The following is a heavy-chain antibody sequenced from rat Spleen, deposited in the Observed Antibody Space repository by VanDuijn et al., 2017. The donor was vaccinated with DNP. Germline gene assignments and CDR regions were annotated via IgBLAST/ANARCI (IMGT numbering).Heavy chain of an antibody. J-gene: IGHJ4*01. D-gene: IGHD1-11*01. V-gene: IGHV2-41*01. CDR2: IWNSGGT. CDR3: ASTLVNYDTYGYFALDA. CDR1: GFSLPSYN. Sequence: QVQLKESGPGLVQPSQTLSLACTVAGFSLPSYNVHWVRQPPGKGLEWLGLIWNSGGTRYNSALNSRLTISKDTSKSQVFLRMNSLQIEDTATYFCASTLVNYDTYGYFALDAWGQGTSVTVSS.